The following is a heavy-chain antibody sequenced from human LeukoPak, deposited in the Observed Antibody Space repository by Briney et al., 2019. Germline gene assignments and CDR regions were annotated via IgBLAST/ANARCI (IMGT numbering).Heavy chain of an antibody. J-gene: IGHJ4*02. D-gene: IGHD6-6*01. V-gene: IGHV4-38-2*01. CDR2: IYHSGST. CDR1: NFSISSGYY. Sequence: SETLSLTCAVSNFSISSGYYWGWIRQPPGKGLEWIGSIYHSGSTYYNPSLKSRLTISVDTSKNQFSLKLSSVTAADTAVYYCTRRGDIAARLFDYWGQGTLVTVSS. CDR3: TRRGDIAARLFDY.